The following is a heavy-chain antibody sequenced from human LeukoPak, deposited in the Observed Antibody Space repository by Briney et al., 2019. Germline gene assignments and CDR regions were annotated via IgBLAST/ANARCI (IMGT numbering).Heavy chain of an antibody. CDR1: GGSISGGY. J-gene: IGHJ6*02. D-gene: IGHD3-10*01. CDR2: IYYSGTGST. V-gene: IGHV4-59*01. CDR3: ARLAARRGYYCYGMDV. Sequence: SETLSLTCTVSGGSISGGYWSWIRQPPGKGLEYIGYIYYSGTGSTNYNPSLKSRVTISVDTSKNQFSLKLSSVTPADTAVYYCARLAARRGYYCYGMDVWGQGTTVTVSS.